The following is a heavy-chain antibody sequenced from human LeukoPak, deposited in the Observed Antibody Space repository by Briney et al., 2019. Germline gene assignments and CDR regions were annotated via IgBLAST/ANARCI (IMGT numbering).Heavy chain of an antibody. V-gene: IGHV3-23*01. J-gene: IGHJ6*02. CDR2: ISGSGGST. D-gene: IGHD1-14*01. Sequence: GGSLRLSCAASRFTFSSYAMSWVRQAPGKGLEWVSAISGSGGSTYYADSVKGRFTISRDNSKNTLYLQMNSLRAEDTAIYYCAKDRSAVRGMDMDVWGQGTTVTVSS. CDR3: AKDRSAVRGMDMDV. CDR1: RFTFSSYA.